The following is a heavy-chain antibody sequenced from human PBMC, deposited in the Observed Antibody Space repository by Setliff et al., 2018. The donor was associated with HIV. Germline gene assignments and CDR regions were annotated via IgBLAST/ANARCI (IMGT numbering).Heavy chain of an antibody. Sequence: PGGSLRLSCAASGFTFDRYWMHWVRQAPGKGLVWVSRVNSDGSSKTYADSVKDRFTISRDNAKNTLYLQMTRLRTEDTSMYYCAKDPQQWLATGEYYFDYWGQGTLVTVSS. CDR2: VNSDGSSK. CDR3: AKDPQQWLATGEYYFDY. CDR1: GFTFDRYW. V-gene: IGHV3-74*01. D-gene: IGHD6-19*01. J-gene: IGHJ4*02.